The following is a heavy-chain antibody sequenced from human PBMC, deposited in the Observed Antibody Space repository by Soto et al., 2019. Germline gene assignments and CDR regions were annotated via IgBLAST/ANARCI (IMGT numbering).Heavy chain of an antibody. Sequence: AVGSLRLSCVASGFSITSFAMSWVRQAPGKGLEWASAISASGGSTYADSVKGRFTISRDNSKNTLYLQMNSLRVEDTAVYYCAKVLSSGSYSGALEYWGQGALVTVSS. CDR1: GFSITSFA. J-gene: IGHJ4*02. D-gene: IGHD1-26*01. CDR2: ISASGGST. V-gene: IGHV3-23*01. CDR3: AKVLSSGSYSGALEY.